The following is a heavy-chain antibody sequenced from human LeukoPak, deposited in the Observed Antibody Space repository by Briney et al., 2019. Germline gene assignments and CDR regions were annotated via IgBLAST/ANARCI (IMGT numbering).Heavy chain of an antibody. D-gene: IGHD6-13*01. V-gene: IGHV3-74*01. CDR2: INSDGSST. CDR1: RVTFSGYC. J-gene: IGHJ4*02. CDR3: ASARYSSSQLWY. Sequence: GGSLRLSCAPSRVTFSGYCMGAGPDTPGRGVVWVSRINSDGSSTSYADSVKGRFTISRDNAKNTLYLQMNSLRAEDTAVYYCASARYSSSQLWYWGQGTLVTVSS.